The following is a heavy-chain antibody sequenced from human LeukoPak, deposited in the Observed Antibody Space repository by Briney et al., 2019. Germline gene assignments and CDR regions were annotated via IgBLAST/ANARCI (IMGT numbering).Heavy chain of an antibody. Sequence: GGSLRLSCAASGFTFSSYSMNWVRQAPGKGLEWVSSISSSSSYIYYADSVKGRFTISRDNPKNTLYLQMNSLRAEDTAVYFCAKRGVVIRVILVGFHKAAYYFDSWGQGALVTVSS. D-gene: IGHD3-22*01. V-gene: IGHV3-21*04. J-gene: IGHJ4*02. CDR2: ISSSSSYI. CDR3: AKRGVVIRVILVGFHKAAYYFDS. CDR1: GFTFSSYS.